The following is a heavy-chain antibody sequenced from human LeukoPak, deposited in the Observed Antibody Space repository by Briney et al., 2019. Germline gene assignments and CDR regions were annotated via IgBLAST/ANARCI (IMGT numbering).Heavy chain of an antibody. CDR1: GFTFSSYD. CDR2: ISSSGITI. V-gene: IGHV3-48*03. J-gene: IGHJ6*03. CDR3: ARDQYGSGDGYYMDL. D-gene: IGHD3-10*01. Sequence: GGSLRLSCAASGFTFSSYDMNWVRQAPGKGLEGVSYISSSGITIFYADSVKGRFTISRDNAKNSLYLQMNSLRSEDTALYYCARDQYGSGDGYYMDLWGKGTTVTISS.